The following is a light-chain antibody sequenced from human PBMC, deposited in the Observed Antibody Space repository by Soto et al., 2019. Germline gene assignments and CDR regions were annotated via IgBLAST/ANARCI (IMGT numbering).Light chain of an antibody. CDR1: QSINNW. CDR2: EAS. V-gene: IGKV1-5*03. Sequence: DFQMTQSPSTLSASVGDRVAITCRASQSINNWLAWYQQKPGKAPKLLIYEASNLQSGVPSRFSGSGSGTEFILTISSLQPDDFAPYYCQQYNSYSYTFGQGTKLEIK. J-gene: IGKJ2*01. CDR3: QQYNSYSYT.